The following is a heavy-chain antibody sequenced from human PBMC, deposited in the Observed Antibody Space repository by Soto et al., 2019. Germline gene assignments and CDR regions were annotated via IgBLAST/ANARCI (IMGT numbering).Heavy chain of an antibody. J-gene: IGHJ4*02. CDR2: INAGNGNT. Sequence: ASVKGSRKASGYTITNYAMHWGRHAPGQRLEWMGWINAGNGNTKYSQKFQGRVTITRDTSASTAYMELSSLRSEDTAVYYCARDQLLWFGEPFDYWGQGTLVTVSS. D-gene: IGHD3-10*01. V-gene: IGHV1-3*01. CDR3: ARDQLLWFGEPFDY. CDR1: GYTITNYA.